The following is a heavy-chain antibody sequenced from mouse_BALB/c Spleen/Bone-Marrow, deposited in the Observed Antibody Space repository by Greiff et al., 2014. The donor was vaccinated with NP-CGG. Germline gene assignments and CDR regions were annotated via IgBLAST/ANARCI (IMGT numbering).Heavy chain of an antibody. Sequence: VHLVESGTEVVRPGASAKLSCKASGYSFTTYWMNWVKQRPGQGLEWIGMIHLSDSETRLNQKFKDKATLTVDKSSSTAYMQLNSPTSEDSAVYYCAREKVYYGISWFAYWGQGTLVTVSA. CDR3: AREKVYYGISWFAY. J-gene: IGHJ3*01. CDR2: IHLSDSET. V-gene: IGHV1-74*04. D-gene: IGHD2-1*01. CDR1: GYSFTTYW.